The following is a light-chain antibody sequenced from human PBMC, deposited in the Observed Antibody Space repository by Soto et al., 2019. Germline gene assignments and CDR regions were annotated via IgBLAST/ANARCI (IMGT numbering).Light chain of an antibody. Sequence: EVVMTQSPGTLSLSPGERATLSCRASQSVSNNYFAWYQQKRGHAPRHLIFGSSNRPTGSPDRFSGSGSGTDFTLTISRLEPEDFAVYYCQQYGSSPPYTFGQGTKLEIK. CDR3: QQYGSSPPYT. J-gene: IGKJ2*01. CDR2: GSS. V-gene: IGKV3-20*01. CDR1: QSVSNNY.